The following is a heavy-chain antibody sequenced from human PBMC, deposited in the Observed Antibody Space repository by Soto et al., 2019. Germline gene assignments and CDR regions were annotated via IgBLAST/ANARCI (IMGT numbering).Heavy chain of an antibody. D-gene: IGHD2-15*01. CDR2: IQSGGTT. J-gene: IGHJ6*04. V-gene: IGHV3-66*01. CDR3: ARDDVLCDGGCCYGIPLDV. Sequence: EVQLVESGGGLVQPGGSLRLPCAASGFTVSSKYMTWVRQAPGKGLEWVSLIQSGGTTYYADSVKGRFTISRDTSENTLHLQMDRLGVEDTAVYYCARDDVLCDGGCCYGIPLDVCGKGTTVTVSS. CDR1: GFTVSSKY.